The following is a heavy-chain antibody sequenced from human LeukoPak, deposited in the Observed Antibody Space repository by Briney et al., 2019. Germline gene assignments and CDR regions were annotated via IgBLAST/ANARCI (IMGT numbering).Heavy chain of an antibody. CDR3: ARDSDGSGIDFDI. CDR1: EITSSNNA. J-gene: IGHJ3*02. V-gene: IGHV3-30-3*01. CDR2: ISYDGSNK. D-gene: IGHD3-10*01. Sequence: GGPRNPPCAASEITSSNNAMHWAPQPPGKGQDWVAVISYDGSNKYYADSVKGRFTISRDNSKNTLYLQMNSLRAEDTAMYYCARDSDGSGIDFDIWGQGTMVTVSS.